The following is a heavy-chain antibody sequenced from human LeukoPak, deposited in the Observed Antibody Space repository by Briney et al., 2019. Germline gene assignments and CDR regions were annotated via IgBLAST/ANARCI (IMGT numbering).Heavy chain of an antibody. CDR3: ARDPLRWLQNNYYYYYMDV. D-gene: IGHD5-24*01. CDR2: ISNSGSTV. V-gene: IGHV3-48*02. J-gene: IGHJ6*03. CDR1: GFTFSVYG. Sequence: GGSLRLSCAASGFTFSVYGMNWIRQAPGKGLEWVSYISNSGSTVTYADSVKGRFTISRDNAKNSLYLQMNSLRDEDTAVYYCARDPLRWLQNNYYYYYMDVWGKGTTVTVSS.